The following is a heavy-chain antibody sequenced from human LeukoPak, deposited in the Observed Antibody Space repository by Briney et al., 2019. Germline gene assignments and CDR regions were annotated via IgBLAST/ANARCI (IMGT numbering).Heavy chain of an antibody. J-gene: IGHJ4*02. Sequence: SETLSLTCTVSGDSISSSSYYWGWIRQPPGKGLEWIGSIYYSGSTYYNPSLKSRVTISVDTSKNQFSLKLSSVTAADTAVYYCARDKNRALRPTGFDYWGQGTLVTVSS. V-gene: IGHV4-39*07. CDR3: ARDKNRALRPTGFDY. D-gene: IGHD4-17*01. CDR2: IYYSGST. CDR1: GDSISSSSYY.